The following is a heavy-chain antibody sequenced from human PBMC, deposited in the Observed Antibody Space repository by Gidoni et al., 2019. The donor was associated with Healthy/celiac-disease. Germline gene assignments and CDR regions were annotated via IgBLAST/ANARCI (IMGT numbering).Heavy chain of an antibody. CDR1: GYSISSGYY. J-gene: IGHJ4*02. D-gene: IGHD2-15*01. Sequence: QVQLQESGPGLVKPSETLSLTCAVSGYSISSGYYWGWIRQPPGKGLEWIGSIYHSGSTYYNPSLKSRVTISVDTSKNQFSLKLSSVTAADTAVYYCAREHCSGGSCYYDYWGQGTLVTVSS. V-gene: IGHV4-38-2*02. CDR3: AREHCSGGSCYYDY. CDR2: IYHSGST.